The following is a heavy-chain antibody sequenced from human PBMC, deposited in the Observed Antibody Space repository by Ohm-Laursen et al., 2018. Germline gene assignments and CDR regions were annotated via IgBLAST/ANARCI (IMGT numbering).Heavy chain of an antibody. CDR1: GFTFSSYA. J-gene: IGHJ4*02. V-gene: IGHV3-23*01. CDR3: AKDVDPGQWLVLGGFDY. CDR2: ISGRGGST. D-gene: IGHD6-19*01. Sequence: SLRLSCAASGFTFSSYAMSWVRQAPGKGLEWVSAISGRGGSTYYADSVKGRFTISRDNSKNTLYLQMNSLRAEDTAVYYCAKDVDPGQWLVLGGFDYWGQGTLVTVSS.